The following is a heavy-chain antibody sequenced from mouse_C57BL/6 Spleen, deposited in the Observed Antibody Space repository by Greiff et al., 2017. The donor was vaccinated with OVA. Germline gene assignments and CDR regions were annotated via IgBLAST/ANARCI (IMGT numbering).Heavy chain of an antibody. Sequence: QVQLKQPGAELVRPGSSVKLSCKASGYTFTSYWMHWVKQRPIQGLEWIGNIDPSDSETHYNQKFKDKATLTVDKSSSTAYMQLSSLTSEDSAVYYCARFLVTTGGGFAYWGQGTLVTVSA. D-gene: IGHD2-2*01. V-gene: IGHV1-52*01. J-gene: IGHJ3*01. CDR2: IDPSDSET. CDR3: ARFLVTTGGGFAY. CDR1: GYTFTSYW.